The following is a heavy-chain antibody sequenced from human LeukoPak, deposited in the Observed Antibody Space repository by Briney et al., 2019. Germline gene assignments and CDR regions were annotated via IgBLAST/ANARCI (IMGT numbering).Heavy chain of an antibody. J-gene: IGHJ4*02. CDR2: INWNGGST. D-gene: IGHD2-21*01. V-gene: IGHV3-20*04. CDR3: ARHIPIIYYFDY. CDR1: GFTFDDYG. Sequence: GGSLRLSCAASGFTFDDYGMSWVRQAPGKGLEWVSGINWNGGSTGYADSVKGRFTTSRDNAKNSLYLQMNSLRAEDTAVYYCARHIPIIYYFDYWGQGTLVTVSS.